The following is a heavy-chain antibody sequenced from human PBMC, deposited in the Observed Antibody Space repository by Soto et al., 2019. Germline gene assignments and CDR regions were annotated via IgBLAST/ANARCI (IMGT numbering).Heavy chain of an antibody. J-gene: IGHJ6*02. CDR1: GFSVSNNY. CDR2: FYTDGSR. D-gene: IGHD3-22*01. CDR3: TREDYYGSKMHGMDV. Sequence: PGGSLRLSCATSGFSVSNNYMSWVRQARGKGLEWVSVFYTDGSRYYADSVTGRCTMSRDTSKNTLNLQMNSLRAEDTAVYYCTREDYYGSKMHGMDVWGQGTTVTVSS. V-gene: IGHV3-53*01.